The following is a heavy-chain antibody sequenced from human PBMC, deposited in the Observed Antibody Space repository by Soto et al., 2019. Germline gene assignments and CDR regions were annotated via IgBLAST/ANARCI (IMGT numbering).Heavy chain of an antibody. J-gene: IGHJ4*02. CDR1: GGSISSGDYY. V-gene: IGHV4-30-4*01. CDR3: ARDVLYRTSRIDS. CDR2: IYYSGST. Sequence: QVQLQESGPGLVKPSQTLSLTCTVSGGSISSGDYYWSWIRQPPGKGLEWIGYIYYSGSTYYTPSLRSRVTISVDTSKNQFSLKLSSVTAADTAVYYCARDVLYRTSRIDSWGQGTLVTVSS. D-gene: IGHD2-15*01.